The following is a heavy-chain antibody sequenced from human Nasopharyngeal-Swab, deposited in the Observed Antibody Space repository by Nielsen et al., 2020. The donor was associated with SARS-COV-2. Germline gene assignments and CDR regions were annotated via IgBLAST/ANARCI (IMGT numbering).Heavy chain of an antibody. J-gene: IGHJ6*02. V-gene: IGHV3-30-3*01. Sequence: GESLKISCAASGFTFSSYAMHWVRQAPGTGLEWVAVISYDGSNKYYADSVKGRFTISRDNSKNTLYLQMNSLRAEDTAVYYCAREGSLGGMDVWGQGTTVTVSS. CDR1: GFTFSSYA. CDR2: ISYDGSNK. CDR3: AREGSLGGMDV.